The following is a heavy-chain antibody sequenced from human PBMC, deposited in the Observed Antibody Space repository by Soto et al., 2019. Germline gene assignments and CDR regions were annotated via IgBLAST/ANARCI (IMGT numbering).Heavy chain of an antibody. D-gene: IGHD3-22*01. V-gene: IGHV4-59*01. J-gene: IGHJ6*04. CDR3: AKVGGMNYYYDISVYRPDTYYYYGMDV. CDR2: IYYSGST. Sequence: PSETLSLTCTVSGGSISSYYWSWIRQPPGKGLEWIGYIYYSGSTNYNPSLKSRVTISVDTSKNQFSLKLSSVTAADTAVYYCAKVGGMNYYYDISVYRPDTYYYYGMDVWGKGTTVTVSS. CDR1: GGSISSYY.